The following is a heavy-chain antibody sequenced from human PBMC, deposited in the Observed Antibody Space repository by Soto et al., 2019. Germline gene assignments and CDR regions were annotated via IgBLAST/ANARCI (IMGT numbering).Heavy chain of an antibody. J-gene: IGHJ3*02. CDR1: GGSFSGYY. CDR3: ARGECSSNYCFTSWALDI. Sequence: QVQLQQWGAGLLKPSETLSLTCAVYGGSFSGYYWTWIRQTPGKGLEWIGEINHSGSTNYNPSLKSRVSISADTSKKPFSLNLTSVTAADTAVYYCARGECSSNYCFTSWALDIWGQGTVVTVYS. CDR2: INHSGST. D-gene: IGHD2-2*01. V-gene: IGHV4-34*01.